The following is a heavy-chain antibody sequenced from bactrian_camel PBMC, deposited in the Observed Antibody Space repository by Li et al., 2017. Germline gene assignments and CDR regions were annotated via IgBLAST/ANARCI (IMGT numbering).Heavy chain of an antibody. D-gene: IGHD5*01. CDR1: GFAFGRFY. CDR2: IESGGSST. CDR3: TTHPAPSTTTDLLIFGY. V-gene: IGHV3S39*01. J-gene: IGHJ6*01. Sequence: HVQLVESGGGLVQPGGSLRLSCVASGFAFGRFYMSWVRQAPGKGLEWVSGIESGGSSTSYIDSVKGRFTISRDNAKNTMYLQMNSLKSEDTALYYCTTHPAPSTTTDLLIFGYWGQGTQVTVSS.